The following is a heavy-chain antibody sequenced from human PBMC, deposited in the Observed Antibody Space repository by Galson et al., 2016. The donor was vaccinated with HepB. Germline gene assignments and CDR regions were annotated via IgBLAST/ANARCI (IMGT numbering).Heavy chain of an antibody. V-gene: IGHV4-31*03. CDR1: GGSISSGGYY. J-gene: IGHJ6*02. Sequence: TLSPTCTVSGGSISSGGYYWSWIRLHPGKGLELIGFISYSATTYYNTSLKSRVAMSVDMSKNQFSLTLTSVTAADTAVYYCARDGDSGGYYGMDVCGQGTPVTVSS. CDR3: ARDGDSGGYYGMDV. D-gene: IGHD3-10*01. CDR2: ISYSATT.